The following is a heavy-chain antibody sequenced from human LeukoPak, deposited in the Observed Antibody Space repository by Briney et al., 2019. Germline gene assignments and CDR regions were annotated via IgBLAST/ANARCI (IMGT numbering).Heavy chain of an antibody. D-gene: IGHD3-10*01. CDR1: GFTFSSYW. CDR3: AREAGSGSLLYYYYYGMDV. J-gene: IGHJ6*04. Sequence: PGGSLRLSCAASGFTFSSYWVHWVRQAPGKGLVWVSRINSDGSSTSYADSVKGRFTISRDNAKNTLYLQMNSLRAEDTAVYYCAREAGSGSLLYYYYYGMDVWGKGTTVTVSS. V-gene: IGHV3-74*01. CDR2: INSDGSST.